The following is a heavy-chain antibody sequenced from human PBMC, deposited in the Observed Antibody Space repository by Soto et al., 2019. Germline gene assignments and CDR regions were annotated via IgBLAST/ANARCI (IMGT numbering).Heavy chain of an antibody. D-gene: IGHD6-6*01. CDR3: ARESSSPNYYYYGMDV. J-gene: IGHJ6*02. CDR2: IIPLLGTP. Sequence: QVQLVQSGAEVKKPGSSVKVSCRASGGTFSSYAVSWVRQAPGQGLEWMGVIIPLLGTPKYTQKFQGRVTITADDSATTAYMELTSLRSDDTAVYYCARESSSPNYYYYGMDVWGQGTTVTGSS. V-gene: IGHV1-69*01. CDR1: GGTFSSYA.